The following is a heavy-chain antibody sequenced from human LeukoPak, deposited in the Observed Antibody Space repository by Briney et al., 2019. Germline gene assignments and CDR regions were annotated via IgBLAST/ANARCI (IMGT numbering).Heavy chain of an antibody. D-gene: IGHD2/OR15-2a*01. CDR2: ISWNSGSI. CDR1: GFTFDDYA. V-gene: IGHV3-9*01. CDR3: AKGGLLEGHDAFDI. J-gene: IGHJ3*02. Sequence: GGSQRLSCAASGFTFDDYAMHWVRQAPGKGLEWVSGISWNSGSIGYADSVKGRFTISRDNAKNSLYLQMNSLRAEDTALYYCAKGGLLEGHDAFDIWGQGTMVTVSS.